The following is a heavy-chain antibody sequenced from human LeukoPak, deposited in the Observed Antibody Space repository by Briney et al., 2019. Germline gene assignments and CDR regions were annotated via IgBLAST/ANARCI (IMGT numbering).Heavy chain of an antibody. V-gene: IGHV4-61*02. J-gene: IGHJ4*02. CDR3: ARITVVVGAPDYYFDY. D-gene: IGHD2-15*01. CDR2: IYSSGST. Sequence: PSETLSLTCTVSGGSITSGLYYWRWIRQPAGKGLEWIGRIYSSGSTNYNPSLKSRVTMSVDTSKNQFSLKLTSVIAADTAVYYCARITVVVGAPDYYFDYWGQGTLVTVSS. CDR1: GGSITSGLYY.